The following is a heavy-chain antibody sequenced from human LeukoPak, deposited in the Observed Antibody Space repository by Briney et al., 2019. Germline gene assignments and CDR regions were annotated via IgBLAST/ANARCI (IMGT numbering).Heavy chain of an antibody. D-gene: IGHD3-10*01. Sequence: SETLSLTCNVSGGSIRGYYWSWIRQPPGKGLEWIGYIYSSGSTNYNPSLKSRVTMSVDTSKNQFSLKVTSVTAADTAVYYCARVFDSGSQAYFYYMDVWGKGTTVTIFS. CDR3: ARVFDSGSQAYFYYMDV. V-gene: IGHV4-59*01. CDR2: IYSSGST. CDR1: GGSIRGYY. J-gene: IGHJ6*03.